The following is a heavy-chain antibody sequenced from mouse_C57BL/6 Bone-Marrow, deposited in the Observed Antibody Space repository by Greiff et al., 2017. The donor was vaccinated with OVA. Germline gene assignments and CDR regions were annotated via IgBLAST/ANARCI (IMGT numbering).Heavy chain of an antibody. CDR2: INSDGGST. CDR1: EYEFPSHD. V-gene: IGHV5-2*01. D-gene: IGHD1-1*01. Sequence: EVHLVESGGGLVQPGESLKLSCESNEYEFPSHDMSWVRKTPEKRLALVAAINSDGGSTYYPDTMERRFIISRDNTKKTLYLQMSSLRSEDTALYYCARHPSYYGSTYFDYWGQGTTLTVSS. J-gene: IGHJ2*01. CDR3: ARHPSYYGSTYFDY.